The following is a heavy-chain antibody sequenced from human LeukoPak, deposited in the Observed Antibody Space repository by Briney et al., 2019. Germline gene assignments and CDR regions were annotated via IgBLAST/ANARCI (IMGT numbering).Heavy chain of an antibody. J-gene: IGHJ4*02. CDR3: ARAFASQTRYSDY. Sequence: SETLSLTCTVSGGSISSGGYYWSWIRQHPGKGLEWIGYIYYSGSTYYNPSLKSRVTISVDTSKNQFSLKLSSVTAADTAVYYCARAFASQTRYSDYWGQGTLVTVSS. V-gene: IGHV4-31*03. CDR2: IYYSGST. CDR1: GGSISSGGYY.